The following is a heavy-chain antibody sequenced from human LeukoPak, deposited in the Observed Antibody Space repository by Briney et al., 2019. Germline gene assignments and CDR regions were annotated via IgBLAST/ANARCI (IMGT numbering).Heavy chain of an antibody. CDR2: INPSGGST. V-gene: IGHV1-46*01. J-gene: IGHJ6*03. Sequence: ASVKVSCKACGYTFTSYYMHWVRQAPGQGLEWMGIINPSGGSTSYAQKFQGRVTMTRDMSTSTVYMELSSLRSEDTAVYYCATAPPGGLTGSDYYYYYYMDVWGKGTTVTVSS. D-gene: IGHD3-9*01. CDR3: ATAPPGGLTGSDYYYYYYMDV. CDR1: GYTFTSYY.